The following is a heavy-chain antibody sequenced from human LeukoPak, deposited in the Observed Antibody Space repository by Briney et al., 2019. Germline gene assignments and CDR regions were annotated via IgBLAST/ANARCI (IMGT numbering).Heavy chain of an antibody. CDR2: IYYSGST. D-gene: IGHD1-14*01. J-gene: IGHJ3*02. V-gene: IGHV4-59*01. CDR1: GGSISSYY. CDR3: ARDPSGYRNDAFDI. Sequence: SETLSLTCTVSGGSISSYYWSWIRQPPGKGLEWSGYIYYSGSTNYNPSLKSRVTISVDTSKNQFSLKLSSVTAADTAVYYCARDPSGYRNDAFDIWGQGTMVTVSS.